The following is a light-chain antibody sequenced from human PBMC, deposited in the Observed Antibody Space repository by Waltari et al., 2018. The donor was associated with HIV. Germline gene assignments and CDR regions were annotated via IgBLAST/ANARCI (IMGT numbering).Light chain of an antibody. CDR1: ALSKQF. J-gene: IGLJ3*02. V-gene: IGLV3-25*03. Sequence: FELTPPPSVSMSPGQTARNTCSGDALSKQFTFWYQKKPAKSPVLVIYKDTERPAGIPERFSGSTSGTTATLTIRGVQAEDEADYYCQSTNVVRVFGGGTKLTVL. CDR2: KDT. CDR3: QSTNVVRV.